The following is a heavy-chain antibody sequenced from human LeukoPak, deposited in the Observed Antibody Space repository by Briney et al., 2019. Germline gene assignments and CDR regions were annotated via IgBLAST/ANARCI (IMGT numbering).Heavy chain of an antibody. D-gene: IGHD3-10*01. CDR3: AITWFRDQGGNY. J-gene: IGHJ4*02. Sequence: SETLSLTCSVSGGSISSSSYYWGWIRQPPGKGLEWIGNIHYSGSTIYNPSLKSRVTISVDPSKNQFPLKLNSVTAADPAVYYWAITWFRDQGGNYWGQGTLVTVSS. CDR1: GGSISSSSYY. CDR2: IHYSGST. V-gene: IGHV4-39*01.